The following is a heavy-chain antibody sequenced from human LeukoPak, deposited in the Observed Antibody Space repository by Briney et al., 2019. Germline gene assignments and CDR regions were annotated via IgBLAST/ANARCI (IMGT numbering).Heavy chain of an antibody. CDR3: AKGSYSSSWYPFDP. J-gene: IGHJ5*02. D-gene: IGHD6-13*01. V-gene: IGHV3-23*01. CDR2: ISGSGGST. Sequence: PGGSLRLSCAASGFTFSSYAMSWVRQAPGKGLEWVSAISGSGGSTYYADSVKGRFTISRDNSKNTLYLQVNSLRAEDTAVYYCAKGSYSSSWYPFDPWGLGTPVIVSS. CDR1: GFTFSSYA.